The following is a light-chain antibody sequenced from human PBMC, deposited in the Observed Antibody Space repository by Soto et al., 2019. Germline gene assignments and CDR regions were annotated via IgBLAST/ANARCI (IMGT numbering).Light chain of an antibody. CDR1: QNINKW. CDR2: DAS. J-gene: IGKJ1*01. V-gene: IGKV1-5*01. Sequence: DIQMTQSPSTLSASVGDRVVSTCRASQNINKWLAWYQQKPGKAPKFLIYDASTLETGVPSRFSGSVSGTEFTLTISSLQPDDFATFYCQQYDTFPRTFGQGTKVDIK. CDR3: QQYDTFPRT.